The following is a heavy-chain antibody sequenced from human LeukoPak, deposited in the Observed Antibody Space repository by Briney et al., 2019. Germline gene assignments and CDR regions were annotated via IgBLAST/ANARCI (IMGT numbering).Heavy chain of an antibody. J-gene: IGHJ6*03. D-gene: IGHD6-6*01. CDR3: AKDGVRIGTSIAARRNYYYMDV. CDR2: TSWDGGST. Sequence: PGGSLRLSCAASGFTFDDYAMHWVRQAPGKGLEWVSLTSWDGGSTYYADSVKGRFTISRDNSKNSLYLQMNSLRAEDTALYYCAKDGVRIGTSIAARRNYYYMDVWGKGTTVTVSS. V-gene: IGHV3-43D*03. CDR1: GFTFDDYA.